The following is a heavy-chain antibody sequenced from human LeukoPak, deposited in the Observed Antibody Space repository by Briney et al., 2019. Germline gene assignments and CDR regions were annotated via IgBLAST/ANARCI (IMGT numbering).Heavy chain of an antibody. Sequence: ASVKVSCKASGYTFTDYYMHWLRQAPGQGLEWMGWMHPNSGGTNYAQKFQGRVTMTRDTSISTAYMNLSSLRSDDTAVYYCARHTTIFGVAIIDIWGQGTMVTVSS. V-gene: IGHV1-2*02. CDR1: GYTFTDYY. D-gene: IGHD3-3*01. CDR3: ARHTTIFGVAIIDI. J-gene: IGHJ3*02. CDR2: MHPNSGGT.